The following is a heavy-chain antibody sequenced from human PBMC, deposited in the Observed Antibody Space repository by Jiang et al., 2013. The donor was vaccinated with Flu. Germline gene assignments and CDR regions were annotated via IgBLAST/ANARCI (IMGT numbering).Heavy chain of an antibody. J-gene: IGHJ4*02. CDR3: ARVKYSNYSYYFDY. D-gene: IGHD4-11*01. Sequence: KSRVTISVDTSKNQFSLKLSSVTAADTAVYYCARVKYSNYSYYFDYWGQGTLVTVSS. V-gene: IGHV4-59*01.